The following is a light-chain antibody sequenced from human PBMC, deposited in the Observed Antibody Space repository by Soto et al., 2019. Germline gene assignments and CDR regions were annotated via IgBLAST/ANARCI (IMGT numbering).Light chain of an antibody. CDR1: QGIINY. CDR3: QKYNSAPRT. Sequence: DIQMTQSPSSLSASVGDRVTITCRARQGIINYLAWYQQKPGQVPKLLIYAASTLQSGVPSRFSGSGSGTDFTLTISSLQPEDVATYFCQKYNSAPRTFGQGTKVEIK. V-gene: IGKV1-27*01. CDR2: AAS. J-gene: IGKJ1*01.